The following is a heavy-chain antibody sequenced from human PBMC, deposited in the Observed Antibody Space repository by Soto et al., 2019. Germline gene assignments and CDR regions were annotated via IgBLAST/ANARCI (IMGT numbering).Heavy chain of an antibody. J-gene: IGHJ4*02. Sequence: GASVKVSCKASGYTFTSYYMHWVRQAPGQGLEWMGIIDPSGGSTSYAQKFQGRVTMTRDTSTSTVYMELSSLRSGDTAIYYCARVSVPAAIRSGFDYWGQGTLVTVSS. V-gene: IGHV1-46*01. CDR1: GYTFTSYY. D-gene: IGHD2-2*02. CDR2: IDPSGGST. CDR3: ARVSVPAAIRSGFDY.